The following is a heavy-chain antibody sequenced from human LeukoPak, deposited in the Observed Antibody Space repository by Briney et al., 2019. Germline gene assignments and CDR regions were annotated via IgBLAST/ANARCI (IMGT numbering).Heavy chain of an antibody. CDR1: GFTFDDYA. CDR2: ISWDGGST. Sequence: GGSLRLSCAASGFTFDDYARHWVRQAPGKGLEWVSLISWDGGSTYYADSVKGRFTISRDNSKNSLYLQMNSLRAEDTALYYCAKGGFYGTNPIDYWGQGTLVTVSS. V-gene: IGHV3-43D*03. J-gene: IGHJ4*02. CDR3: AKGGFYGTNPIDY. D-gene: IGHD1/OR15-1a*01.